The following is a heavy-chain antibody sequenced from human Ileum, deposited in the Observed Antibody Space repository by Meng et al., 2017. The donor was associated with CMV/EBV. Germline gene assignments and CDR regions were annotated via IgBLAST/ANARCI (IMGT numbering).Heavy chain of an antibody. Sequence: FSNYGVTWVRQAPGQGLEWMGWISGYNDNTLYAQKLQGRVTMTTDTSTSTAYMELRSLTPDDTAVYYCARERTRYCSTTTCLYNGFDPWGQGTLVTVSS. CDR3: ARERTRYCSTTTCLYNGFDP. CDR2: ISGYNDNT. V-gene: IGHV1-18*01. J-gene: IGHJ5*02. D-gene: IGHD2-2*01. CDR1: FSNYG.